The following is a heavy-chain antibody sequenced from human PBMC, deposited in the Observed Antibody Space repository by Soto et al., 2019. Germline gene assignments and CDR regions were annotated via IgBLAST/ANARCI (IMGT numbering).Heavy chain of an antibody. Sequence: EVQLLESGGGLVHPGGSLRLSCAASGFTFSSYAMSWVRQATGKGLEWVSVISGSGGSTYYADSVKGRFTISRDNSKDTLYVQMNSLRAEDTAVYYGAKEDYGADGSDYLVQGTLVTVSS. CDR1: GFTFSSYA. V-gene: IGHV3-23*01. D-gene: IGHD4-17*01. CDR2: ISGSGGST. CDR3: AKEDYGADGSDY. J-gene: IGHJ4*02.